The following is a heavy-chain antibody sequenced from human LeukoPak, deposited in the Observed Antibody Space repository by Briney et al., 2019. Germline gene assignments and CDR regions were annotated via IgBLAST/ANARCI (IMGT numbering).Heavy chain of an antibody. D-gene: IGHD3-22*01. CDR1: GFTFSSYA. CDR3: AKHYNGSSGTPRYFDY. V-gene: IGHV3-23*01. CDR2: IGGTNGRT. J-gene: IGHJ4*02. Sequence: PGGSLRLSCAPSGFTFSSYAMSWVRQAPGKGLEWVSAIGGTNGRTYYADSVKGRFTISRDNSKNTLFLQMNSLRDEDTAVYYCAKHYNGSSGTPRYFDYWGQGTLVTVSS.